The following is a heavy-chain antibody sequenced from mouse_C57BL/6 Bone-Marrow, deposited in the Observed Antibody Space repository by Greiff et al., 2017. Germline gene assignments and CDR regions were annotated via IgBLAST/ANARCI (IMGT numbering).Heavy chain of an antibody. V-gene: IGHV1-82*01. CDR1: GYAFSSSW. D-gene: IGHD1-1*01. Sequence: QVQLQQSGPELVKPGASVKISCKASGYAFSSSWMNWVKQRPGKGLEWIGRFYPGDGDTNYNGKFKGKATLTADKSSSTAYMQLSSLTSEDSAVYFCARAGIDYYGSSTGYFDVWGTGTTVTVSS. CDR2: FYPGDGDT. CDR3: ARAGIDYYGSSTGYFDV. J-gene: IGHJ1*03.